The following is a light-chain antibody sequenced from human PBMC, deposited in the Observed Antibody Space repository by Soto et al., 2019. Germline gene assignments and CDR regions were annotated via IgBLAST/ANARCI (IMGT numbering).Light chain of an antibody. CDR2: EVS. Sequence: QSALTQPASVSGSPGQSITISCTGTSSDVGGYNYVSWYQLHPGKAPKLIIYEVSNRPSGVSNRFSGSKSGNTASLTISGLQAEDEADYYCSSYASSTAYVFGTVAKLIVL. V-gene: IGLV2-14*01. CDR1: SSDVGGYNY. CDR3: SSYASSTAYV. J-gene: IGLJ1*01.